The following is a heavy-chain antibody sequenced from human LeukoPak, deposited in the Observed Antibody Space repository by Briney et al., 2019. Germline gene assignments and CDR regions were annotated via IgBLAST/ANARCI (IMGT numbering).Heavy chain of an antibody. J-gene: IGHJ4*02. CDR3: ARVFHLIDH. CDR2: INNDGSDM. CDR1: GFTFSSYS. Sequence: GGSLRLSCAASGFTFSSYSMNWVRQAPGKGLVWVSRINNDGSDMSYADSVKGRFTISRDNAKNTLYLQMNSLRVEDTAVYYCARVFHLIDHWGQGTLVTVSS. V-gene: IGHV3-74*01.